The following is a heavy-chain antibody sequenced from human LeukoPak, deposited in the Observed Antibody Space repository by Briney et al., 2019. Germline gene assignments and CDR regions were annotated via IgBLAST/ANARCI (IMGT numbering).Heavy chain of an antibody. CDR3: ARGVTSLYFDY. CDR1: GGSISRYY. V-gene: IGHV4-59*12. D-gene: IGHD3-16*02. CDR2: VYYSAST. Sequence: PSETLSLTCTVSGGSISRYYWSWIRQPPGKGLEWIGYVYYSASTYYNPSLKSRVTISVDGSKNQLSLNLSSVTAADTAVYYCARGVTSLYFDYWGQGTLVTVSS. J-gene: IGHJ4*02.